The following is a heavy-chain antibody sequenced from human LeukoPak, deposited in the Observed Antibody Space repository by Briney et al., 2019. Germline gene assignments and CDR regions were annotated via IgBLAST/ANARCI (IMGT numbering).Heavy chain of an antibody. CDR3: AKDSLYSSSWEGEYFQH. CDR2: IYYSGGT. Sequence: SETLSLTCTVSGGSISSGGYYWSWIRQHPGKGLEWIGYIYYSGGTYYNPSLKSRVTMSVDTSKNQFSLKLNSLTAADTAVYYCAKDSLYSSSWEGEYFQHWGQGTLVTVSS. J-gene: IGHJ1*01. V-gene: IGHV4-31*03. D-gene: IGHD6-13*01. CDR1: GGSISSGGYY.